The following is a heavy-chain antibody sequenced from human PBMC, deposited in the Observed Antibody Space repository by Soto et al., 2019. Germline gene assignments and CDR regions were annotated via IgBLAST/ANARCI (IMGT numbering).Heavy chain of an antibody. CDR1: GFTFSSYA. Sequence: GGSLRLSCAASGFTFSSYAMSWVRQAPGKGLEWVSAISGSGGSTYYADSVKGRFTISRDNSKNTLYLQMNSLRAEDTAVYYCAKNSVATIFPGDFDYWGQGTLVTVSS. D-gene: IGHD5-12*01. V-gene: IGHV3-23*01. CDR2: ISGSGGST. J-gene: IGHJ4*02. CDR3: AKNSVATIFPGDFDY.